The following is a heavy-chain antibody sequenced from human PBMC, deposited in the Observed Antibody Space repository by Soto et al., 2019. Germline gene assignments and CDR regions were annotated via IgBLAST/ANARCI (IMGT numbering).Heavy chain of an antibody. V-gene: IGHV3-30*18. CDR2: ISYDGSNK. CDR1: GFTFSSSG. CDR3: AKDLGGLRSAFDI. J-gene: IGHJ3*02. D-gene: IGHD1-26*01. Sequence: QVQLVESGGGVVQPGRSLRLSCAASGFTFSSSGMHWVRQAPGKGLEWVAVISYDGSNKYYADSVKGRFTISRDNSKNTLYLQMNSLRAEDTAVYYCAKDLGGLRSAFDIWGQGTMVTVSS.